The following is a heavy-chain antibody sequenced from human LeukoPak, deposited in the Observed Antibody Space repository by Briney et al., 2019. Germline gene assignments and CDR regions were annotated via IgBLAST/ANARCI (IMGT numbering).Heavy chain of an antibody. CDR2: IYPRDSDT. D-gene: IGHD3-10*01. Sequence: GASLQISCQGSGSIFTSYWIGWVRQLPGKGLEYMGIIYPRDSDTRYSPSFQGQVTISADQSISTAYLQWSSLKASDTAIYYCRSPRSGVGIDYWGQGALVTVSS. CDR1: GSIFTSYW. J-gene: IGHJ4*02. CDR3: RSPRSGVGIDY. V-gene: IGHV5-51*01.